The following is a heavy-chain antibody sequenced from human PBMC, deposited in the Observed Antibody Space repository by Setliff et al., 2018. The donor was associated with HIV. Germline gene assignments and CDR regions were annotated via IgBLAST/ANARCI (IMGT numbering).Heavy chain of an antibody. CDR2: IYYSGST. CDR1: GGSISSHY. Sequence: PSETLSLTCTVSGGSISSHYWSWIRPPPGKGLEWIGSIYYSGSTIYNPSLKSRVTISVDTSKNQFSLKLSSVTAAYTAVYYCARARGGYCSSTSCTWNWFDPWGQGTLVTVSS. CDR3: ARARGGYCSSTSCTWNWFDP. J-gene: IGHJ5*02. V-gene: IGHV4-59*11. D-gene: IGHD2-2*01.